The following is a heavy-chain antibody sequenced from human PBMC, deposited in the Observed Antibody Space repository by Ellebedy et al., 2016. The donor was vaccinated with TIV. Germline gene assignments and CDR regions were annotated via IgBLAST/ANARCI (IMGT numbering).Heavy chain of an antibody. CDR2: IIPIFGTA. V-gene: IGHV1-69*13. D-gene: IGHD6-13*01. CDR3: ATGLGIAAPFDY. J-gene: IGHJ4*02. Sequence: AASVKVSCKASGGTFSSYAINCVRQAPGQGLEWMGGIIPIFGTANYAQKFQGRVTITADESTSTAYMELSSLRSEDTAVYYCATGLGIAAPFDYWGQGTLVTVSS. CDR1: GGTFSSYA.